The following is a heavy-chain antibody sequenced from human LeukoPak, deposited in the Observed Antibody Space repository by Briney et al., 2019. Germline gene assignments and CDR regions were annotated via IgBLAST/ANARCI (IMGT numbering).Heavy chain of an antibody. D-gene: IGHD3-16*01. V-gene: IGHV1-69*06. Sequence: ASVKVSCKASGGTFSSYAISWVRQAPGQGLEWMGGIIPIFGTANYAQKFQGRVTITADKSTSTAYMELSSLRSEDTAVYYCARGEAGGEIDYWGQGTLVTVSS. CDR1: GGTFSSYA. CDR3: ARGEAGGEIDY. CDR2: IIPIFGTA. J-gene: IGHJ4*02.